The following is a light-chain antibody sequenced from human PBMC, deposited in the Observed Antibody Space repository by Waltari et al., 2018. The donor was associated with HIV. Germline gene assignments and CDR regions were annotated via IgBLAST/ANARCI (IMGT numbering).Light chain of an antibody. CDR2: KNK. Sequence: QSVLTQPPSISGAPGQRITVSCSGTISTIGAGYAVHCYQQLPGTAPKLLLYKNKNRPSGVPDRFSASKSDASASLAITGLQAADEGDYFCQSYDTSLSAWVFGGGTRLTVL. CDR3: QSYDTSLSAWV. CDR1: ISTIGAGYA. J-gene: IGLJ2*01. V-gene: IGLV1-40*03.